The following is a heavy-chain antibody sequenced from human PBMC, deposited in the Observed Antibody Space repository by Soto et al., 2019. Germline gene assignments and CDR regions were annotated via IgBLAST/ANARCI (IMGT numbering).Heavy chain of an antibody. V-gene: IGHV6-1*01. J-gene: IGHJ6*02. Sequence: SQTLSLTCVISGDSVCSNSAAWNWIRQYPSRGLEWLGRTYYRTKWYNDYAVSVKSRITINPDTSKNQFSLQLNSVTPEDTAVYYWARELSGSYYYGMDVWGQGTTVTASS. CDR3: ARELSGSYYYGMDV. CDR1: GDSVCSNSAA. CDR2: TYYRTKWYN. D-gene: IGHD1-26*01.